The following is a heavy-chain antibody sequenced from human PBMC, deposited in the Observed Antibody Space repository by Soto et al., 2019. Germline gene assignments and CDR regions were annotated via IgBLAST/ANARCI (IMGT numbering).Heavy chain of an antibody. J-gene: IGHJ5*02. CDR1: GGIFSSYA. Sequence: SVKVSCKTSGGIFSSYAFNWVRQAPGNGLEWMGRIVPMFGTTNYTQKLQGRLTITADRSSSTAYLELSGLRSDETAMYYCETKRNALSPFDTWGQGTLVTVSS. CDR2: IVPMFGTT. CDR3: ETKRNALSPFDT. V-gene: IGHV1-69*06.